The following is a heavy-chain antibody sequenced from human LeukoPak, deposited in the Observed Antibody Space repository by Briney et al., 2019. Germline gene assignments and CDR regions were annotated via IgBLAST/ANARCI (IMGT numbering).Heavy chain of an antibody. CDR1: GFTFKDYA. Sequence: GGSLRLSCAASGFTFKDYAMMWVRQAPGKGLVWVSRINPDGSTTSYADSVKGRFTVSRDNAKDTLYLQMNSLRAEDTAVYYCARVSIGWYHFDYWGQGTLVTVSS. CDR2: INPDGSTT. V-gene: IGHV3-74*01. D-gene: IGHD6-19*01. CDR3: ARVSIGWYHFDY. J-gene: IGHJ4*02.